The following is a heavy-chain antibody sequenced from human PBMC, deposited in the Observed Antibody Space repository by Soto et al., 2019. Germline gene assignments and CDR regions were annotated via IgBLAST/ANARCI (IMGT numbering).Heavy chain of an antibody. J-gene: IGHJ6*02. CDR2: INPGDSDI. CDR3: ARHEPFYYYYYGMDV. Sequence: PGESLKISCKASGYSFTTYWIAWVRQMPGKGLEWMGIINPGDSDIRYSPSFQGQVTISADNSISTAYLQWSSLKASDTAMYYCARHEPFYYYYYGMDVWGQGTAVTVSS. V-gene: IGHV5-51*01. CDR1: GYSFTTYW.